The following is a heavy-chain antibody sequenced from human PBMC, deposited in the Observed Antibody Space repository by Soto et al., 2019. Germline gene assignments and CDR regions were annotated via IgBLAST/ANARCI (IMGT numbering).Heavy chain of an antibody. CDR2: MNPNSGNT. D-gene: IGHD2-8*01. CDR1: GYTFTSYD. V-gene: IGHV1-8*01. J-gene: IGHJ6*02. Sequence: VASVKVSCKASGYTFTSYDINWVRQATGQGLEWMGWMNPNSGNTGYAQKFQGRVTMTRNTSISTAYMELSSLRSEDTAVYYCARLVKDIVLMVYAIPDYYYYGMDVWGQGTTVTVSS. CDR3: ARLVKDIVLMVYAIPDYYYYGMDV.